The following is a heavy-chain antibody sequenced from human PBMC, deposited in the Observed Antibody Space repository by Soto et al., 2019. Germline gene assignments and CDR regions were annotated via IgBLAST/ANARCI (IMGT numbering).Heavy chain of an antibody. CDR2: ISSSSSTI. CDR3: AREVYDILTGQRRIDY. V-gene: IGHV3-48*02. Sequence: GGSLRLSCAATGFTFSSYSMNWVRQAPGKGLEWVSYISSSSSTIYYADSVKGRFTISRDNAKNSLYLQMNSLRDEDTAVYYRAREVYDILTGQRRIDYWGQGTLVTVSS. J-gene: IGHJ4*02. CDR1: GFTFSSYS. D-gene: IGHD3-9*01.